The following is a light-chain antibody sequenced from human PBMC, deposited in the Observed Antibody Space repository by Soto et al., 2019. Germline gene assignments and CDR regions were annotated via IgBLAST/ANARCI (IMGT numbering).Light chain of an antibody. V-gene: IGKV3-20*01. J-gene: IGKJ1*01. Sequence: IVLSQSPRTLSLSPGERATLSCRASQSVGSTFLAWYQQKPGQAPRLLIYGASSRATGIPDRFSGSGSGTDFTLTISRLEPEDFAVYYCQHYRTFGQGTKVDIK. CDR2: GAS. CDR3: QHYRT. CDR1: QSVGSTF.